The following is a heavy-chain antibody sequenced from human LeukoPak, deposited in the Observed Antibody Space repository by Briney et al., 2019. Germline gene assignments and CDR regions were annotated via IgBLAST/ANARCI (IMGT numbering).Heavy chain of an antibody. CDR1: GYSISSGYY. D-gene: IGHD4-17*01. J-gene: IGHJ4*02. CDR3: ARYGDFVEGFDY. CDR2: IYHSGST. V-gene: IGHV4-38-2*01. Sequence: PSETLSLTCAVSGYSISSGYYWGWIRQPPGKGLEWIGSIYHSGSTYYNPSLKSRVTISVDTSKNQFSLKLSSATAADTAVYYCARYGDFVEGFDYWGQGTLVTVSS.